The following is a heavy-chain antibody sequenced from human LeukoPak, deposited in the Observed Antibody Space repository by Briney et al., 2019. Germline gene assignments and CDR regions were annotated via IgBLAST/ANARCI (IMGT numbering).Heavy chain of an antibody. CDR1: GFIFSNFR. CDR2: ITKTSTSM. V-gene: IGHV3-48*02. Sequence: GGSLRLSCVASGFIFSNFRMDWVRQAPGEGLEWISYITKTSTSMYYADSVKGRFTISRDNGKNSLFLQMNSLRDADTAVYFCARGYDSGYYPPHFDYWGQGTLVTVSS. D-gene: IGHD3-22*01. J-gene: IGHJ4*02. CDR3: ARGYDSGYYPPHFDY.